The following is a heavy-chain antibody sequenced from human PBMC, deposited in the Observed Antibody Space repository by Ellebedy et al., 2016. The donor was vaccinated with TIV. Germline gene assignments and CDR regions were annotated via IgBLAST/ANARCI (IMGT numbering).Heavy chain of an antibody. J-gene: IGHJ5*02. D-gene: IGHD1-14*01. CDR2: IYYSGSA. V-gene: IGHV4-38-2*02. CDR3: AREPALPRGRFET. CDR1: GDSLNRDDW. Sequence: MPSETLSLTCAASGDSLNRDDWWNWICQPPGNALEWIGTIYYSGSAFYNPSLKSLVTVSVDTSNNQFSLNLSSVTAADTAVYYCAREPALPRGRFETWGQGTLVTVSS.